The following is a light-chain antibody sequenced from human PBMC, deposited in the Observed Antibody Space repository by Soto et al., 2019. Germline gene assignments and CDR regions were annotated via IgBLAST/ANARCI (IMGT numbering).Light chain of an antibody. CDR2: DVT. CDR3: SSYAGTYTLV. V-gene: IGLV2-11*01. J-gene: IGLJ2*01. Sequence: SALTQPRSVSGSPGQSVTISCTGTSSDVGTYNYVSWYQHHPGKAPKLMIYDVTKRPSGVPDRFSGSKSGNTASLTISGLQAEDEADYYCSSYAGTYTLVFGGGTKLTVL. CDR1: SSDVGTYNY.